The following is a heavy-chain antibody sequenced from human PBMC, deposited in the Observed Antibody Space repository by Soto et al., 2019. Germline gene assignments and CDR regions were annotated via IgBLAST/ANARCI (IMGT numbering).Heavy chain of an antibody. D-gene: IGHD7-27*01. J-gene: IGHJ4*02. CDR3: TRGPSGDKVDY. CDR2: IYYSGST. Sequence: PSETLSLTCTVSGGSISSGDYYWSWIRQPPGKGLEWIGYIYYSGSTYYNPSLKSLVTISVDTSKNQFSLKLSSVTAADTAVYYCTRGPSGDKVDYWGQGTLVTVSS. CDR1: GGSISSGDYY. V-gene: IGHV4-30-4*01.